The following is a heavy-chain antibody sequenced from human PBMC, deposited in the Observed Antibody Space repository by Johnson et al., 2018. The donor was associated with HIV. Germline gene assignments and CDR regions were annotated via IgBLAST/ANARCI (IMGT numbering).Heavy chain of an antibody. CDR3: AKDSGYDFWSGYYTDDAFDI. D-gene: IGHD3-3*01. CDR1: GFTFSSYW. V-gene: IGHV3-23*01. CDR2: ISGSGGST. J-gene: IGHJ3*02. Sequence: LRLSCAASGFTFSSYWMSWVRQAPGKGLEWVSAISGSGGSTYYADSVKGRFTISRDNSKNTLYLQMNSLRAEDTAVYYCAKDSGYDFWSGYYTDDAFDIWGQGTMVTVSS.